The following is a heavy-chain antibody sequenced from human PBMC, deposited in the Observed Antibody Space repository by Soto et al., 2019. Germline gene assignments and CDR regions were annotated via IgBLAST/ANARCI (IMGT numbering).Heavy chain of an antibody. J-gene: IGHJ5*02. CDR2: INGDGRTT. Sequence: QPGGSLRLSCAASGFTFSGYWMHWVRQAPGKGLMWVSRINGDGRTTNYADSVKGRFTISRENAKNTLYLQMNSLRAEDTAVYYCARAAYGEYWFDPWGQGTLVTVSS. CDR3: ARAAYGEYWFDP. CDR1: GFTFSGYW. D-gene: IGHD4-17*01. V-gene: IGHV3-74*01.